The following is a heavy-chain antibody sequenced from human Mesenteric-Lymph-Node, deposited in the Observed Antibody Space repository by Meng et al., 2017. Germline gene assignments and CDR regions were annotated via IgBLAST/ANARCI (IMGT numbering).Heavy chain of an antibody. Sequence: ASVKVSCKASGYTFTGYYMHWVRQAPGQGLEWMGWINPNSGGTNYAQKFQGRVTMTRDTSISTAYMELSRLRSDDTAVYYCARDGVSFTMVRGGKYWGQGTLVTVSS. V-gene: IGHV1-2*02. CDR1: GYTFTGYY. D-gene: IGHD3-10*01. CDR2: INPNSGGT. J-gene: IGHJ4*02. CDR3: ARDGVSFTMVRGGKY.